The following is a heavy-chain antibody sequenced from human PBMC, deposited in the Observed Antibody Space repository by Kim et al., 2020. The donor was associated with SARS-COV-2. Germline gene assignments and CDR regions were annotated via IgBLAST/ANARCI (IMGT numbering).Heavy chain of an antibody. D-gene: IGHD5-18*01. J-gene: IGHJ5*02. CDR2: IYYSGST. CDR1: GGSISSSSYY. CDR3: ARRVDTAMVNWFDP. V-gene: IGHV4-39*01. Sequence: SETLSLTCTVSGGSISSSSYYWGWIRQPPGKGLEWIGSIYYSGSTYYNPSLKSRVTISVDSSKNQFSLKLSSVTAADTAVYYCARRVDTAMVNWFDPWGQGTLVTVSS.